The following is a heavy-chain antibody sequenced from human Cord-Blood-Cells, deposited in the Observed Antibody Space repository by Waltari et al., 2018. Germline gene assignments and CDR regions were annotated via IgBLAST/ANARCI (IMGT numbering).Heavy chain of an antibody. CDR1: GYTFTGYY. V-gene: IGHV1-2*02. J-gene: IGHJ4*02. CDR3: AGGGIYAAAAGIFDY. D-gene: IGHD6-13*01. Sequence: QVQLVQSGAEVKKPGASVKVSCKASGYTFTGYYMHWVRQAPGQGLEWMGWINPNSGGTNYAQKFQGRVTMTRDTSISTAYMELSRLRSDDAAVYYCAGGGIYAAAAGIFDYWGQGTLVTVSS. CDR2: INPNSGGT.